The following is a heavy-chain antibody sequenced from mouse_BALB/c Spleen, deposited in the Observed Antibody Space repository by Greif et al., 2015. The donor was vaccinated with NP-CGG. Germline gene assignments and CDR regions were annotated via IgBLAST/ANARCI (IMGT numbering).Heavy chain of an antibody. CDR2: INPSNGRT. Sequence: VQLQQSGAELVKPGASVKLSCKASGYTFTSYWMHWVKQRPGRGLEWIGEINPSNGRTNYNEKFKSKATLTVDKSSSTACMQLSSLTSEDSAVYYCARGGTGFDYWGQGTTLTVSS. CDR3: ARGGTGFDY. V-gene: IGHV1S81*02. D-gene: IGHD3-3*01. CDR1: GYTFTSYW. J-gene: IGHJ2*01.